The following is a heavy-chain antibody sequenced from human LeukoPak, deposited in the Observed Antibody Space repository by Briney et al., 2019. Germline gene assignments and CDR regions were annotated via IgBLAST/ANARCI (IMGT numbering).Heavy chain of an antibody. D-gene: IGHD5-18*01. CDR2: IYTSGST. CDR1: GGSISSSSYY. CDR3: ATLGYSYGTDY. V-gene: IGHV4-39*07. Sequence: SETLSLTCTVSGGSISSSSYYWGWIRQPPGKGLEWIGRIYTSGSTNYNPSLKSRVTISVDTSKNQFSLKLSSVTAADTAVYYCATLGYSYGTDYWGQGTLVTVSS. J-gene: IGHJ4*02.